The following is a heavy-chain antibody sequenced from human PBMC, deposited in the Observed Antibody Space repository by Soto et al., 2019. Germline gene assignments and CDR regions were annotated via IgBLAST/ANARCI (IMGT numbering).Heavy chain of an antibody. Sequence: QITLNESGPTLVTPTQTLTLTCTFSGFSLTATAVGVGWFRKSPGKALGWRAIIYWDDDRHYRPSMESRLTITKNTSKNQVVLTLTNVEPSDTDTYYCARRGAYSAGSYLSLLDPWGPGILVTVSS. D-gene: IGHD3-10*01. CDR1: GFSLTATAVG. J-gene: IGHJ5*02. V-gene: IGHV2-5*02. CDR3: ARRGAYSAGSYLSLLDP. CDR2: IYWDDDR.